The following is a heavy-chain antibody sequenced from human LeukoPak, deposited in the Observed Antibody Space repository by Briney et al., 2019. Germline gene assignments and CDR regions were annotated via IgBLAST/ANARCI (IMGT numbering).Heavy chain of an antibody. D-gene: IGHD3-10*01. CDR3: ARDAHYGSGSYYYMDV. V-gene: IGHV4-4*07. Sequence: SETLSLTCTVSGGSISSYYGSWIRQPAGKGLEWIGRIYTSGSTNYNPSLKSRVTMSVDTSKNQLSLKLSSVTAADTAVYYCARDAHYGSGSYYYMDVWGKGTTVTVSS. J-gene: IGHJ6*03. CDR1: GGSISSYY. CDR2: IYTSGST.